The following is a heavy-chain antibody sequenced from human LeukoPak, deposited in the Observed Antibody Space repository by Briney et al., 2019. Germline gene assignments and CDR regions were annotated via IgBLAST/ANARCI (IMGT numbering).Heavy chain of an antibody. CDR3: AKGVITGTMYYFDY. Sequence: PGGSLRLSCAASGFTFSSYGMHWVRQAPGKGLEWVAFIRYDGSNKYYADSVKGRFTISRDNSKNTLYLQMNSLRAEDTAVYYCAKGVITGTMYYFDYWGQGTLVTVSS. CDR1: GFTFSSYG. D-gene: IGHD1-7*01. V-gene: IGHV3-30*02. CDR2: IRYDGSNK. J-gene: IGHJ4*02.